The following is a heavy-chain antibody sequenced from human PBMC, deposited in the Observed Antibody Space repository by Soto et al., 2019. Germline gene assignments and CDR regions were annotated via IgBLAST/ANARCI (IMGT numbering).Heavy chain of an antibody. V-gene: IGHV3-33*01. J-gene: IGHJ6*02. CDR1: GFTFSSYT. CDR2: IWHDGSNE. D-gene: IGHD1-1*01. CDR3: AREDWNDGHYCGMGV. Sequence: QVQVVESGGGVVQPGRSLRLSCAASGFTFSSYTMYWVRQAPGKGLEGVAVIWHDGSNEYYVDSVKGRFTISRDNSKNTLYLQMNSLRAEDSAVYYCAREDWNDGHYCGMGVWGQGTTVTVSS.